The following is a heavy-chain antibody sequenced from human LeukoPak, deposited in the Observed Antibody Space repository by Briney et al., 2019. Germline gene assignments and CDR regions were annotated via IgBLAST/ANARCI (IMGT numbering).Heavy chain of an antibody. CDR1: GFTFSSYS. J-gene: IGHJ5*02. V-gene: IGHV3-21*01. CDR3: ARDLARRELYP. D-gene: IGHD1-26*01. CDR2: ISSSSSYI. Sequence: GGSLRLSCAASGFTFSSYSMNWVRQAPGKGLVWVSSISSSSSYIYYADSVKGRFTISRDNAKNSLYLQMNSLRAEDTAVYYCARDLARRELYPWGQGTLVTVSS.